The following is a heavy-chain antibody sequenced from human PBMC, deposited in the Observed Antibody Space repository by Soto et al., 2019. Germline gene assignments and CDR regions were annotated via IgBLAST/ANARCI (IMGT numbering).Heavy chain of an antibody. D-gene: IGHD2-15*01. J-gene: IGHJ5*02. CDR1: GGSFSGYY. CDR2: INHSGST. Sequence: QVQLQQWGAGLLKPSETLSLTCAVYGGSFSGYYWSWIRQPPGKGLEWIGEINHSGSTNYNPSLKSRVTISVDTSKNQLPLKLSSVTAADTAVYYCARRTGYCSGGSCYAASRWFGPWGQGTLVTVSS. V-gene: IGHV4-34*01. CDR3: ARRTGYCSGGSCYAASRWFGP.